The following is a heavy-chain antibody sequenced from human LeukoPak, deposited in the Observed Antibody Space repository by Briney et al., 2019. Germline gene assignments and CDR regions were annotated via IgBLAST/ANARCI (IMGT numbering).Heavy chain of an antibody. CDR1: GFTFSSYA. CDR2: ISGSGGST. V-gene: IGHV3-23*01. Sequence: PGGSLRLSCAASGFTFSSYAMSWVRQAPGKGLEWVSAISGSGGSTYYADSVKGRFTISRDNSKNTLYLQMNSLRAEDTAVYYCAKNQEGGYYDSSGYIDYWGQGTLVTVSS. CDR3: AKNQEGGYYDSSGYIDY. J-gene: IGHJ4*02. D-gene: IGHD3-22*01.